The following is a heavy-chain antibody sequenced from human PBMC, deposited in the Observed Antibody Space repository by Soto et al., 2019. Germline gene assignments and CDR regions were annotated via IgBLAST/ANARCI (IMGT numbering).Heavy chain of an antibody. CDR3: ARATTRYGMDV. CDR2: IWYDGSNK. D-gene: IGHD1-1*01. J-gene: IGHJ6*02. V-gene: IGHV3-33*01. Sequence: QVQLVESGGGVVQPGRSLRLSCAASGFTFSSYGMHWVRQAPGKGLEWVAVIWYDGSNKYYADSVKGRFTISRDNSKNTRYLQMNSLRAEDTAVYYCARATTRYGMDVWGQGTTVTVSS. CDR1: GFTFSSYG.